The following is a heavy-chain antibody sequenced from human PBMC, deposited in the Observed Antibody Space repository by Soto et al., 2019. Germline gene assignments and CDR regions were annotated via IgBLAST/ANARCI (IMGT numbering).Heavy chain of an antibody. CDR1: GGTFSSYA. V-gene: IGHV1-18*01. D-gene: IGHD3-3*01. CDR3: ARFTIFGVVIPYYMDV. J-gene: IGHJ6*03. Sequence: ASVKVSCKASGGTFSSYAISWVRQAPGQGLEWMGGISAYNGNTNYAQKLQGRVTMTTDTSTSTAYMELRSLRSDDTAVYYCARFTIFGVVIPYYMDVWGKGTTVTVSS. CDR2: ISAYNGNT.